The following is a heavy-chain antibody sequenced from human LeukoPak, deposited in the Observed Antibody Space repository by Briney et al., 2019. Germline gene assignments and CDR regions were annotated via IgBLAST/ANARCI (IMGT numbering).Heavy chain of an antibody. V-gene: IGHV1-69*13. Sequence: SVKVSCKASGGTFSSYAISWVRQAPGQGLEWMGGIIPIFGTANYAQKFQGRVTITADESTSTAYMELSSLRSEDTAVYYCASTLSKAAAGPFDYWGQGTLVTVSS. CDR1: GGTFSSYA. D-gene: IGHD6-13*01. J-gene: IGHJ4*02. CDR3: ASTLSKAAAGPFDY. CDR2: IIPIFGTA.